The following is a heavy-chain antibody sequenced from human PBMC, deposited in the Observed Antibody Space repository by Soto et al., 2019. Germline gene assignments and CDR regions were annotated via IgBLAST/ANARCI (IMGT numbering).Heavy chain of an antibody. CDR1: GGSISSYY. CDR2: IYYSGST. J-gene: IGHJ4*02. CDR3: ARDHIGSFDY. V-gene: IGHV4-59*01. D-gene: IGHD2-21*01. Sequence: PSETLSLTCTVSGGSISSYYWSWIRQPPGKGLEWIGYIYYSGSTNYNPSLKSRVTISVDTSKNQFSLKLSSVTAADTAVYYCARDHIGSFDYWGQGTLVTLSS.